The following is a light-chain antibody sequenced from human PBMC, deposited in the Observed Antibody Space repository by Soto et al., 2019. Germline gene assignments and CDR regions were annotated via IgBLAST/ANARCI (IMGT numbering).Light chain of an antibody. J-gene: IGLJ2*01. CDR3: CSYAGSEKV. V-gene: IGLV2-11*01. Sequence: QSVLTQPASVSGSPGQAITISCTGTTSDVAGYNYVSWYQQHPGKAPKIIIYDVSERPSGVPDRFSGSKSGDMASLTISGLQADDEADYYCCSYAGSEKVFGGGTKLTVL. CDR2: DVS. CDR1: TSDVAGYNY.